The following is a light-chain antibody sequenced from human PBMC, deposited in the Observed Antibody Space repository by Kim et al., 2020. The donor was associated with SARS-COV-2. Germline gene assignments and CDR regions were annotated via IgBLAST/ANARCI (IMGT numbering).Light chain of an antibody. V-gene: IGKV3D-15*01. Sequence: SVSPGERATLSCRASQSVSSNLAWYQQKPGQAPMLLIYGASIRATGIPARFSGSGSGTEFTLTISSLQSEDFAVYYCQQYNNWHTFGGGTKVDIK. CDR3: QQYNNWHT. CDR1: QSVSSN. J-gene: IGKJ4*01. CDR2: GAS.